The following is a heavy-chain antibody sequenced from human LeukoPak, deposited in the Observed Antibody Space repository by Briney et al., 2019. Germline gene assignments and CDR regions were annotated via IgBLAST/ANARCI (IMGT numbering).Heavy chain of an antibody. D-gene: IGHD1-1*01. V-gene: IGHV3-21*01. J-gene: IGHJ4*02. CDR1: GSTFASYS. CDR2: ISGDSTYI. Sequence: GGSLRLSCAASGSTFASYSMNWLRQAPGKGLEWVSSISGDSTYIYNAGSVKGRFTISRDNAQASLYMQMISLRADDTAVYYCARVSGRLERQSDLDYWGQGTLVIVSA. CDR3: ARVSGRLERQSDLDY.